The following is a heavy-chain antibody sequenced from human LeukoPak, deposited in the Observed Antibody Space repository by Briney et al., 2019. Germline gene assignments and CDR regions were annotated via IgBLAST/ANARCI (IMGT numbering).Heavy chain of an antibody. CDR1: GLTFSSYS. J-gene: IGHJ4*02. V-gene: IGHV3-21*04. D-gene: IGHD6-13*01. Sequence: GGSLRLSCAASGLTFSSYSVNWVRQAPGKGLEWVSFIISSRSYIYYADSVKGQFTIPRDNAKHSLYLQMNSLRAEDTAVYYCARFIAAPYYFDYWGRGTLVTVSS. CDR3: ARFIAAPYYFDY. CDR2: IISSRSYI.